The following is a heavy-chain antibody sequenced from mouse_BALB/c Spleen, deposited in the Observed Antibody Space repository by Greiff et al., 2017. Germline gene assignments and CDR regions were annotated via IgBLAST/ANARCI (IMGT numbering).Heavy chain of an antibody. CDR3: ARVKIITTVVAGDY. Sequence: VQLQQPGAELVKPGASVKLSCKASGYTFTSYWMHWVKQRPGQGLEWIGEIDPSDSYTNYNQKFKVKATLTVDKSSSTAYMQLSSLTSEDSAVYYCARVKIITTVVAGDYWGQGTTLTVSS. J-gene: IGHJ2*01. CDR2: IDPSDSYT. V-gene: IGHV1-69*02. CDR1: GYTFTSYW. D-gene: IGHD1-1*01.